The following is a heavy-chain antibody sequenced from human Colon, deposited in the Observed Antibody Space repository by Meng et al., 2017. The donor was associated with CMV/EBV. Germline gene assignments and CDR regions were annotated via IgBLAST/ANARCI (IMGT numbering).Heavy chain of an antibody. CDR1: GGSISSYY. V-gene: IGHV4-59*01. J-gene: IGHJ4*02. D-gene: IGHD3-22*01. CDR3: AREQIDYYDSRGYSSGYFDY. Sequence: SETLSLTCTVSGGSISSYYWSWIRQPPGKGLEWIGYIYYSGSTNYNPSLKSRVTISVDTSKNQFSLKLSSVTAADTAMYYCAREQIDYYDSRGYSSGYFDYWGQGTLVTVSS. CDR2: IYYSGST.